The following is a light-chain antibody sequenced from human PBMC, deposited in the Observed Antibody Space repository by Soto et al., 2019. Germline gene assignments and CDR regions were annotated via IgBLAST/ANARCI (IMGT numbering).Light chain of an antibody. J-gene: IGLJ3*02. V-gene: IGLV1-40*01. CDR3: QSYDSSLSGWV. CDR1: SSNIGAGYD. Sequence: QSMLTQPPSVSGAPGQRVTISYTGSSSNIGAGYDVHWYQQLPGTAPKLLIYGNSNRPSGVPDRFSGSKSGTSASLAITGLQAEDEADYYCQSYDSSLSGWVFGGGTKLTVL. CDR2: GNS.